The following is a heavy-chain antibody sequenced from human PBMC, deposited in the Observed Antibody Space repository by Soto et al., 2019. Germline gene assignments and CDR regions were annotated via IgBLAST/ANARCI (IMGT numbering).Heavy chain of an antibody. CDR3: AKAYSPEYSGYDFGPHDAFDI. V-gene: IGHV3-9*01. CDR2: ISWNSVSI. CDR1: GFTFDDYA. J-gene: IGHJ3*02. D-gene: IGHD5-12*01. Sequence: GGSLRLSCAASGFTFDDYAMHWVRQAPGKGLEWVSGISWNSVSIGYADSVKGRFTISGDNAKNSLYLQMNSLRAEDTALYYCAKAYSPEYSGYDFGPHDAFDIWGQGTMVTVSS.